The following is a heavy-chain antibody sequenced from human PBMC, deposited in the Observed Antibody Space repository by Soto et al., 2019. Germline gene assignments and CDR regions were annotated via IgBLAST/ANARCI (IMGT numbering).Heavy chain of an antibody. D-gene: IGHD2-15*01. V-gene: IGHV1-3*01. CDR3: ARGTCSGGGCYSFHFDC. Sequence: QVQLVQSGTEVKKPGASVKVSCKASGYTFTSYALHWVRQAPGQRLEWMGWINAAKGNTEYSQKCQGRVTMTRDTSASTAYMELSSLRAEDTAVYYCARGTCSGGGCYSFHFDCWGQGTLVTVSS. CDR1: GYTFTSYA. CDR2: INAAKGNT. J-gene: IGHJ4*02.